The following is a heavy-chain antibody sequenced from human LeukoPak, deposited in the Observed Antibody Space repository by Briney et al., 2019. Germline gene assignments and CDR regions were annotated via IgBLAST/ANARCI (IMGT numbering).Heavy chain of an antibody. CDR2: IDHSGST. CDR3: ARLPHCSDSMRCYAGGHHMDV. V-gene: IGHV4-38-2*02. CDR1: GYSISYGYY. Sequence: SETLSLTCTVAGYSISYGYYWGCIRQPPGKGLECIGSIDHSGSTSYNPSLKSRVTISVDTSKNQFSLKVNSVTAADTAVYYCARLPHCSDSMRCYAGGHHMDVWGKGTTVAVSS. J-gene: IGHJ6*03. D-gene: IGHD2-15*01.